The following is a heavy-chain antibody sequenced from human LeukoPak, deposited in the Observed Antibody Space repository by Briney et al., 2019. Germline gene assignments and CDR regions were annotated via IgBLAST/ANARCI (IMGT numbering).Heavy chain of an antibody. CDR3: ASFGVPGPYYYYYYMDV. Sequence: PSETLSLTCTVSGGSISSYYWSWTRQPPGKGLEWIGYIYYSGSTNYNPSLKSRVTISVDTSKNQFSLKLGSVTAADTAVYYCASFGVPGPYYYYYYMDVWGKGTTVTVSS. CDR2: IYYSGST. D-gene: IGHD2-2*01. V-gene: IGHV4-59*01. CDR1: GGSISSYY. J-gene: IGHJ6*03.